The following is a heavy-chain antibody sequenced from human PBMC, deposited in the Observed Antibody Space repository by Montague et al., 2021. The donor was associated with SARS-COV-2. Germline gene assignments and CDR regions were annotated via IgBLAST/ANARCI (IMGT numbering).Heavy chain of an antibody. J-gene: IGHJ4*01. Sequence: SETLSLTCAVSGGSISSSNWWSWVRQPPAKGLEWFGEIYHSGSTXXNPXXXSRVTVSVDKSKNQFSLKLSTVTAADTAVYYCASRGAGWFGSNPERFDYWGQGTLVTVSS. V-gene: IGHV4-4*02. D-gene: IGHD3-10*01. CDR2: IYHSGST. CDR1: GGSISSSNW. CDR3: ASRGAGWFGSNPERFDY.